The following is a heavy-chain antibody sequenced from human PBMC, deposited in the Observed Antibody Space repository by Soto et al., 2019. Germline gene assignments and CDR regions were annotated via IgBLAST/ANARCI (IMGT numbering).Heavy chain of an antibody. V-gene: IGHV3-74*01. D-gene: IGHD3-10*01. J-gene: IGHJ6*02. Sequence: GGSLRLSCAASGFTSSGFTFGDYWMHWIRQVPGKGLLWVSRINSDGSRSDYADSVKGRFTISRDNAKNTLYLQMNSLRAEDTAVYYCASSSRWFGELLRYYYGMDVWGQGTTVTVSS. CDR2: INSDGSRS. CDR3: ASSSRWFGELLRYYYGMDV. CDR1: GFTFGDYW.